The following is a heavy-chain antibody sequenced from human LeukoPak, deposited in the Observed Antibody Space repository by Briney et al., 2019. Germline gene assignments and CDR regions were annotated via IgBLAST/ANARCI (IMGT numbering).Heavy chain of an antibody. V-gene: IGHV3-48*01. CDR1: GFTFSSHS. Sequence: GRSLRLSCAASGFTFSSHSMNWVRQAPGKGLEWFSYISSSSSTIYYADSVKGRFTISRDNAKNSLYLQMNSLRAEDTAVYYCARGAYYYEDWGQGTLVTVSS. CDR3: ARGAYYYED. CDR2: ISSSSSTI. D-gene: IGHD3-22*01. J-gene: IGHJ4*02.